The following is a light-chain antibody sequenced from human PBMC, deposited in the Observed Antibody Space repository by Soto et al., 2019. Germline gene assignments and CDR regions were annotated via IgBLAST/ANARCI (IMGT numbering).Light chain of an antibody. J-gene: IGKJ1*01. CDR2: GAS. CDR1: QSVDIN. CDR3: QQYGRSWT. Sequence: EIVLTQSPATLSVSPGERVTLSCRASQSVDINLAWYQQKPGQAPRLLIYGASSRATGIPDRFSGCGSGTDFTLTVSRLEPEDFAVYYCQQYGRSWTFGQGTKVDIK. V-gene: IGKV3-20*01.